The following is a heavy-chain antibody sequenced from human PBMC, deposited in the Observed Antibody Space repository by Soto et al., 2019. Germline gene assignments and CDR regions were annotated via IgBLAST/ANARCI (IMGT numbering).Heavy chain of an antibody. CDR3: ARYGTRADW. CDR1: GFNFRNFE. V-gene: IGHV3-48*03. CDR2: ISSSGITT. J-gene: IGHJ4*02. Sequence: GGSLRLSCEASGFNFRNFEMNWVRKAPGKGLEWISYISSSGITTYYADLAEGRFTISRDNAKESLYLHLNSLRVDDTAVYYCARYGTRADWWGLGTQVTVSS. D-gene: IGHD1-1*01.